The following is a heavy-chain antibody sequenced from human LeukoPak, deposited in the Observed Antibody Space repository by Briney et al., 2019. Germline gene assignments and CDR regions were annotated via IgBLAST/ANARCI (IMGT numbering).Heavy chain of an antibody. Sequence: ASVKVSCKASGYTFISYDINWVRQATGQRLEWMGWMNPNSGNTDYAQKFQDRVTITRNTSISIAYMELSSLRSEDTAVYYCARAGRSGSYYSGNWFDPWGQGTLVTVSS. CDR3: ARAGRSGSYYSGNWFDP. CDR1: GYTFISYD. J-gene: IGHJ5*02. D-gene: IGHD3-10*01. CDR2: MNPNSGNT. V-gene: IGHV1-8*03.